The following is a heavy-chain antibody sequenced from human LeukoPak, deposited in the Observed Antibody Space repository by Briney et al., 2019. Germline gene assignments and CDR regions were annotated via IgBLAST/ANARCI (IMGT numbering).Heavy chain of an antibody. CDR2: IYSGGST. J-gene: IGHJ4*02. Sequence: GGSLRLSCAASRFTVSINYMSWVRQAPGKGLEWVSVIYSGGSTYYADYVKGRFTISRDNSKNTLYLPMNSLRAEDTAVYYCARALTLYYDFWSGSSYFDYWGQGTLVTVSS. V-gene: IGHV3-66*01. D-gene: IGHD3-3*01. CDR3: ARALTLYYDFWSGSSYFDY. CDR1: RFTVSINY.